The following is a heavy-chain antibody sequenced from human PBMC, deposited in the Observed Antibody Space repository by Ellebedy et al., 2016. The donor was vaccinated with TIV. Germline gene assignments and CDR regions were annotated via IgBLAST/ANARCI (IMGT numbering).Heavy chain of an antibody. Sequence: GESLKISCAASGFAFNNYNMIWVRQATGKGLEWISYIRSDGITTDYADSVKGRFTISRDNAKASVYLQMNSLRAEDTAVYYCARDMGRWLQFLAYWGQGTLVTVSS. D-gene: IGHD5-24*01. CDR3: ARDMGRWLQFLAY. J-gene: IGHJ4*02. V-gene: IGHV3-48*03. CDR1: GFAFNNYN. CDR2: IRSDGITT.